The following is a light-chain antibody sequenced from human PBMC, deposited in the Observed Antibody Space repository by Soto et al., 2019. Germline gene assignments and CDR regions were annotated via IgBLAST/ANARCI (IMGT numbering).Light chain of an antibody. V-gene: IGKV3-20*01. CDR3: QQYGSSPFT. CDR2: GAS. Sequence: EIVLTQSPGTLSLSPGERATLSCRVSQSVSSSYLAWYLQKPGQAPRLLIYGASSRATGIPDRFSGSGSGTDFTLTISRLEPEDFAVYYCQQYGSSPFTFGPGTKVDIK. J-gene: IGKJ3*01. CDR1: QSVSSSY.